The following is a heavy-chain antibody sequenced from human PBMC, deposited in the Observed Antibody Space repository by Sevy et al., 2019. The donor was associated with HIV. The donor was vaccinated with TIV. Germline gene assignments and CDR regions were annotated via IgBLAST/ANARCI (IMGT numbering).Heavy chain of an antibody. CDR1: GGSISSYY. D-gene: IGHD6-19*01. Sequence: SETLSLTCSVSGGSISSYYCSWIRQSPGKGLEWIGYVYYSGNTNYNPSLKSRVTISIDTSKNQFSLTLRSVTAADTAVYYCARDPIAVAPYFDNWGQGTLVTVSS. CDR2: VYYSGNT. CDR3: ARDPIAVAPYFDN. J-gene: IGHJ4*02. V-gene: IGHV4-59*01.